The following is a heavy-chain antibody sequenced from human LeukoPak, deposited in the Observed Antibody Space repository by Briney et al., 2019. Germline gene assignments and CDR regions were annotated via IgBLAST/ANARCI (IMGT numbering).Heavy chain of an antibody. CDR3: AREPVVAATPGGIDY. CDR2: IYYSGST. V-gene: IGHV4-39*07. Sequence: SETLSLTCTVSGGSISSSSYYWGWIRQPPGKGLGWIGSIYYSGSTYYNPSLKSRVTISVDTSKNQFSLKLSSVTAADTAVYYCAREPVVAATPGGIDYWGQGTLVTVSS. D-gene: IGHD2-15*01. CDR1: GGSISSSSYY. J-gene: IGHJ4*02.